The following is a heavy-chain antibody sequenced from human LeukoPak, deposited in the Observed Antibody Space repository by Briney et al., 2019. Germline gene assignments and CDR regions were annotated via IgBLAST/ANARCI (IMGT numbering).Heavy chain of an antibody. CDR1: GFRFGDYW. V-gene: IGHV3-7*01. D-gene: IGHD1-26*01. J-gene: IGHJ4*02. CDR2: IKQDGAEK. Sequence: GGSLRLSCAASGFRFGDYWMTWARHIPGKGPEWVANIKQDGAEKHYAESVEGRFIISRDNAKNSLYLEMDSLKVEDTAVYYCARVGAWDLQRVFEYWGQGTLVTVSS. CDR3: ARVGAWDLQRVFEY.